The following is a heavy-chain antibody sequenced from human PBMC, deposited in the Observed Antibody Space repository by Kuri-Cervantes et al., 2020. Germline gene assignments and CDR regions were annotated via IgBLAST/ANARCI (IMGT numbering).Heavy chain of an antibody. CDR1: GYTLTELS. Sequence: ASVKVSCKVSGYTLTELSMHWVRQAPGQGLEWMAMINPSGGSTTYAQKFQGRVTMTTDTSTSTVYMELNSLTSEDTAVYFCARGLGYCSGGGCSQWGQGTPVTVSS. V-gene: IGHV1-46*01. D-gene: IGHD2-15*01. J-gene: IGHJ4*02. CDR3: ARGLGYCSGGGCSQ. CDR2: INPSGGST.